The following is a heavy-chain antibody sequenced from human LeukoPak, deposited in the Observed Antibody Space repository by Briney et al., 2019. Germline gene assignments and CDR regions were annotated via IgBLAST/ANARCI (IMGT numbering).Heavy chain of an antibody. D-gene: IGHD2/OR15-2a*01. Sequence: GASVKVSCKASGYTFTNYQINWVRQATGQGLEWMGWMNPNNGDSGYAQKFQGRVTITRDTSISTSYMELRSLRSDDTAVYFCARTTSFTASGYDYWGQGTLVTVSS. CDR3: ARTTSFTASGYDY. V-gene: IGHV1-8*03. CDR1: GYTFTNYQ. J-gene: IGHJ4*02. CDR2: MNPNNGDS.